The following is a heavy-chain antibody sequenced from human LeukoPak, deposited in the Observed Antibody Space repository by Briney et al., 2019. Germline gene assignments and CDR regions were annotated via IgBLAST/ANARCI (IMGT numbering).Heavy chain of an antibody. CDR3: ARESGYYDYVWGSYRYPDY. D-gene: IGHD3-16*02. CDR1: GFTFSSCA. CDR2: ISYDGSNK. J-gene: IGHJ4*02. V-gene: IGHV3-30-3*01. Sequence: PGGSLRLSCAASGFTFSSCAMHWVRQAPGKGLEWVAVISYDGSNKYYADSVKGRFTISRDNSKNTLYLQMNSLRAEDTAVYYCARESGYYDYVWGSYRYPDYWGQGTLVTVSS.